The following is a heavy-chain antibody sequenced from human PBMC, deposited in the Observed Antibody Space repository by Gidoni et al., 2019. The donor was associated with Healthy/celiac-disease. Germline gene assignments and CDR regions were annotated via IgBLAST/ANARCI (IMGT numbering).Heavy chain of an antibody. Sequence: QVQLQESGPGLVKPSETLSLTCTVSGGSISSYYWSWIRQPPGKGLEWIGYIYYSESTNYNPSLKSRVTISVDTSKNQFTLKLSSVTAADTAVYYCARQLWSYKRGHDAFDIWGQGTMVTVSS. CDR2: IYYSEST. CDR3: ARQLWSYKRGHDAFDI. D-gene: IGHD1-1*01. J-gene: IGHJ3*02. V-gene: IGHV4-59*01. CDR1: GGSISSYY.